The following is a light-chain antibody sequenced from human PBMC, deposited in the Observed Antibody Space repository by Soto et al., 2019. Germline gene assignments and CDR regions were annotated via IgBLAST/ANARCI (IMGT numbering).Light chain of an antibody. V-gene: IGLV2-14*03. CDR3: SSYTTSNTRQIV. CDR2: DVS. Sequence: SVLTQPAPVSGSPGQSITISCTGTSSDVGGYNYVSWYQHHPGKAPKLMIYDVSNRPSGVSNRFSGSKSGNTASPTISGLQPEDEADYYCSSYTTSNTRQIVFGTGTKVTVL. J-gene: IGLJ1*01. CDR1: SSDVGGYNY.